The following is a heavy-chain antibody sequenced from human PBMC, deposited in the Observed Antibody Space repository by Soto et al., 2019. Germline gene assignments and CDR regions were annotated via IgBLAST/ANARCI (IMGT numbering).Heavy chain of an antibody. J-gene: IGHJ4*02. CDR3: ARMFHCSGGTCPFDY. D-gene: IGHD2-15*01. V-gene: IGHV2-70*04. Sequence: SGPTLVNPTQTLTLACTFSGFSLSTSGMRVSWIRQPPGKALEWLARIDWDDDKFYNTSLKTRLTISKDSSKNQVVLTLTNMGPVDTATYYCARMFHCSGGTCPFDYWGQGALVTVSS. CDR1: GFSLSTSGMR. CDR2: IDWDDDK.